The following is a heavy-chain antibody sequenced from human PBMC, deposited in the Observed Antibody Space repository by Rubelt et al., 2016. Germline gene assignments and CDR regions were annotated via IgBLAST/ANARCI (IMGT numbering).Heavy chain of an antibody. CDR1: GGTFSSYA. Sequence: QVQLVQSGAEVKKPGSSVKVSCKASGGTFSSYAISWVRQAPGQGHEWMGGSIPIFGTANYAQNFQGRVTMTEDTSTDTAYMELSSLRSEDTAVYYCATDRRAVAGTFDYWGQGTLGTVAS. V-gene: IGHV1-69*06. J-gene: IGHJ4*02. CDR3: ATDRRAVAGTFDY. CDR2: SIPIFGTA. D-gene: IGHD6-19*01.